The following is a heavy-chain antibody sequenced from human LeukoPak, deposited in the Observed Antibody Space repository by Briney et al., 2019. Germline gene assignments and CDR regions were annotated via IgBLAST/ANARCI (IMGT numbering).Heavy chain of an antibody. CDR3: ANDEGCSGDNCYSGSQLIGH. V-gene: IGHV3-21*04. CDR1: GFTFSSYC. J-gene: IGHJ4*02. CDR2: ISSGNSYI. D-gene: IGHD2-15*01. Sequence: GGSLRLSCAASGFTFSSYCMNWVRQAPGKGLEWVSSISSGNSYIYYADSVKGRFTISRDNSKNTLFLQMNSLRVEDTAVYYCANDEGCSGDNCYSGSQLIGHWGQGTLVTVSS.